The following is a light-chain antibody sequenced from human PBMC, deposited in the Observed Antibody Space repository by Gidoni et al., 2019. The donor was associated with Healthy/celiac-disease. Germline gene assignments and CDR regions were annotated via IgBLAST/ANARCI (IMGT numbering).Light chain of an antibody. CDR1: QSVSSY. Sequence: EIVLTQSPATLSLSPGERATLSCRASQSVSSYLIWYQQKPGQAPRLLIYDASNRATGIPARFSGSGSGTDFTLTISSLEPEDFAVYYCQQRGNWPPWTFGQGTKVKIK. CDR2: DAS. J-gene: IGKJ1*01. V-gene: IGKV3-11*01. CDR3: QQRGNWPPWT.